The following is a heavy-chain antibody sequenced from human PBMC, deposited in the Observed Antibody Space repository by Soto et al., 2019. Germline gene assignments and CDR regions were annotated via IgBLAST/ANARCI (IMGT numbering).Heavy chain of an antibody. Sequence: QLQLQESGPGLVKPSETLSLTCTVSGGSISSSSYYWGWIRQPPGKGLEWIGSIYYSGSTYYNPSLKSRVTISVDTSKNQFSLKLSSVTAADTAVYYCARRPGYYYDSSGYFDLWGRGTLVTVSS. J-gene: IGHJ2*01. CDR2: IYYSGST. CDR3: ARRPGYYYDSSGYFDL. V-gene: IGHV4-39*01. CDR1: GGSISSSSYY. D-gene: IGHD3-22*01.